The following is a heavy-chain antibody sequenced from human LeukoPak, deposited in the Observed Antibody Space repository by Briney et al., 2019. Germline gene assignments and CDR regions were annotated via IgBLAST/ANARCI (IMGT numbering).Heavy chain of an antibody. CDR2: IYHSGYT. CDR1: GGSINSSSYY. J-gene: IGHJ4*02. D-gene: IGHD3-10*01. CDR3: ARSSMFRGVTVDY. Sequence: SETLSLTRTVSGGSINSSSYYWGWIRQPPGKALEWIGSIYHSGYTYYNPSLKSQVTISVDTSKNQFSLKLSSVTAADTAVYYCARSSMFRGVTVDYWGQGTLVTVSS. V-gene: IGHV4-39*01.